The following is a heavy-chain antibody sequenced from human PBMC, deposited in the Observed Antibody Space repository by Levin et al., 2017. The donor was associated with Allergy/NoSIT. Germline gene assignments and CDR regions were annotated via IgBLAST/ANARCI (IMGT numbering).Heavy chain of an antibody. CDR3: TRSLETAMAPYYADY. Sequence: SQTLSLTCRVSGGSINSNDHFWGWVRQPPGRGLEWIGNIHSSGSTYYTASLRSRATISIDTSNKQFSLRLRSVTAADTAMYYCTRSLETAMAPYYADYWGQGTLVSVSS. V-gene: IGHV4-39*07. J-gene: IGHJ4*02. D-gene: IGHD5-18*01. CDR1: GGSINSNDHF. CDR2: IHSSGST.